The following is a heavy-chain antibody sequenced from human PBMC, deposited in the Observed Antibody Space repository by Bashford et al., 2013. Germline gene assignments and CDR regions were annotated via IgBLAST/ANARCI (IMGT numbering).Heavy chain of an antibody. V-gene: IGHV1-69*01. Sequence: WVRQAPGQGLEWMGGIIPIFGTANYAQKFQGRVTITADESTSTAYMELSSLRSEDTAVYYCARGGQVGSYLGAFDIWGQGTMVTVSS. CDR2: IIPIFGTA. CDR3: ARGGQVGSYLGAFDI. J-gene: IGHJ3*02. D-gene: IGHD1-26*01.